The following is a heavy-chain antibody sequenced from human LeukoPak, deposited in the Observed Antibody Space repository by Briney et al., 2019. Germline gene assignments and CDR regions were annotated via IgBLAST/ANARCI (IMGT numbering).Heavy chain of an antibody. CDR2: ISGNGGST. CDR3: AKSSVGTMAY. CDR1: GFSLSSYS. D-gene: IGHD3-3*01. Sequence: GGSLRLSCAASGFSLSSYSMNWVRQAPGKGLDWVSGISGNGGSTYYADSVKGRSTISRDNSKNTLYLQMNSLRAKDTAVYYCAKSSVGTMAYWGQGALVTVAS. V-gene: IGHV3-23*01. J-gene: IGHJ4*02.